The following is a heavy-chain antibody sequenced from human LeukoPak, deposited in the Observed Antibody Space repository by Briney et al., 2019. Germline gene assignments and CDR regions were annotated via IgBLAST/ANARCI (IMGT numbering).Heavy chain of an antibody. CDR2: IYYSGST. CDR1: SVSSSSYY. J-gene: IGHJ3*02. Sequence: PSDTLSLTCTVSSVSSSSYYWSWIRQPPGKGLEWIGYIYYSGSTNYNPSLESRVTISVDTSKNQFSLKLSSVTAADTAVYYCARGFDCSGGSCYLNGAFDIWGQGTMVTVSS. D-gene: IGHD2-15*01. V-gene: IGHV4-59*01. CDR3: ARGFDCSGGSCYLNGAFDI.